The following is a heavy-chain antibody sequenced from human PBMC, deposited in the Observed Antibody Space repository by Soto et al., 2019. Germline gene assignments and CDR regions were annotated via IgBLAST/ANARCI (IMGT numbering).Heavy chain of an antibody. CDR3: AGGTVTTYHGLDP. J-gene: IGHJ5*02. Sequence: QVQLVQSGAEVKKPGSSVKVSCKASGGTFNNNAISWVRQAPGQGLEWMGGILPIFGTPNYAQNLQGRVTIAADISTRTVYMELHSLSSEDTAVYFCAGGTVTTYHGLDPWGQGTLVTVSS. V-gene: IGHV1-69*14. CDR1: GGTFNNNA. D-gene: IGHD4-17*01. CDR2: ILPIFGTP.